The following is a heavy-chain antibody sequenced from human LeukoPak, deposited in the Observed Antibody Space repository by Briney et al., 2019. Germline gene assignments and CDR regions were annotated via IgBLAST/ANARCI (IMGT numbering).Heavy chain of an antibody. Sequence: SETLSLTCTVSGGSVSSSDSYWVWVRQPPGKGLEWIGSIYYGGDTYHNPSLKSRVIISKDTSKNQFSLMLTSVTPADTAVYYCARRGLLVVPLWGQGILVTVSS. J-gene: IGHJ4*02. CDR1: GGSVSSSDSY. CDR2: IYYGGDT. CDR3: ARRGLLVVPL. D-gene: IGHD2-15*01. V-gene: IGHV4-39*01.